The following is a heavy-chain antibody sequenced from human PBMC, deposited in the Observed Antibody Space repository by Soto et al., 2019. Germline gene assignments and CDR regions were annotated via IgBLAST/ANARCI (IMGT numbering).Heavy chain of an antibody. J-gene: IGHJ4*02. V-gene: IGHV4-4*02. Sequence: QVQLQESGPGLVKPSGTLSLICAVPGGSISSNNWWSWIRQPPGKGLEWIGEIFHSGSTHYSPSLKSRVTISVDKSKKYCSLNLTSVTAADTAVYYCARVYSGSYSDSWGQGTLVTVSS. D-gene: IGHD1-26*01. CDR3: ARVYSGSYSDS. CDR2: IFHSGST. CDR1: GGSISSNNW.